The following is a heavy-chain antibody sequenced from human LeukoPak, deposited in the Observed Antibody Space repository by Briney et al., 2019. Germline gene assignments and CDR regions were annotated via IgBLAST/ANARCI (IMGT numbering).Heavy chain of an antibody. D-gene: IGHD2-2*01. CDR2: ISYGGSNK. V-gene: IGHV3-30*18. J-gene: IGHJ6*02. Sequence: PGGSLRLSCAASGFTFSSYGMHWVRQAPGKGLEWVAVISYGGSNKYYADSVKGRFTISRDNSKNTLYLQMNSLRAEDTAVYYCAKDLRIVVVPAAMAEGYYYYGTDVWGQGTTVTVSS. CDR3: AKDLRIVVVPAAMAEGYYYYGTDV. CDR1: GFTFSSYG.